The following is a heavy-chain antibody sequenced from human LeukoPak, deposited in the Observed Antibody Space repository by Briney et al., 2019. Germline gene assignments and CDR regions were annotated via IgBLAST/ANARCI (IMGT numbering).Heavy chain of an antibody. V-gene: IGHV4-39*01. J-gene: IGHJ4*02. CDR3: ARHGGSGWQRPDY. CDR2: IYYSGST. CDR1: GGSISTVSRY. Sequence: ETLSLTCTVSGGSISTVSRYWGWIRQPPGKGLEWIGRIYYSGSTYYNPSLKSRVTISVDTSKNQFSLNMSSVTAADTAVYYCARHGGSGWQRPDYWGQGTLVTVSS. D-gene: IGHD6-19*01.